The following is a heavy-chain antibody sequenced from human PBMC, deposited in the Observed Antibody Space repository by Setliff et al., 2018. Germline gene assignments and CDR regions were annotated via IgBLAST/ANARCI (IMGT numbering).Heavy chain of an antibody. CDR3: AKVGKSGTWAQYFQY. V-gene: IGHV3-23*01. Sequence: GGSLRLSCEASGFTFSSYTMSWVRQAPGKGLEWVSVISGSGDNTYYADSVERRFTIYRANSKNMLSLQMNSLRADDTAVYYCAKVGKSGTWAQYFQYWGQGTLVTVSS. CDR1: GFTFSSYT. D-gene: IGHD3-10*01. CDR2: ISGSGDNT. J-gene: IGHJ1*01.